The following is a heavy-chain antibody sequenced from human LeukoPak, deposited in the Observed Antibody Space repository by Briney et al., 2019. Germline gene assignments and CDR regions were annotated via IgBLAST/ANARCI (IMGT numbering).Heavy chain of an antibody. D-gene: IGHD3-16*02. CDR3: ARDVLSGYYYYGMDV. Sequence: ASVKVSCKSSGYTFTDYYMHWVRQAPGQGLEWMGWINPNSGGTNYAQKFQGWVTMTRDTSISTAYMELSRLRSDDTAVYYCARDVLSGYYYYGMDVWGQGTTVTVSS. J-gene: IGHJ6*02. CDR2: INPNSGGT. V-gene: IGHV1-2*04. CDR1: GYTFTDYY.